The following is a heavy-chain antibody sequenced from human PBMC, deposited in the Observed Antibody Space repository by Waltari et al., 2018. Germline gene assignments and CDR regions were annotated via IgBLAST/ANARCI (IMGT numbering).Heavy chain of an antibody. CDR1: GFPFSNFW. CDR3: QRGDY. CDR2: INQDGSGE. Sequence: EVQLVEFGGGLVQPGGSRRPSRGAPGFPFSNFWMSWARQATGKGLEWVGNINQDGSGEYYVDSVKGRFTISRDNAKNSLYLQMNSLRVEDTAVYYWQRGDYWGQGTLVTVSS. J-gene: IGHJ4*02. V-gene: IGHV3-7*04.